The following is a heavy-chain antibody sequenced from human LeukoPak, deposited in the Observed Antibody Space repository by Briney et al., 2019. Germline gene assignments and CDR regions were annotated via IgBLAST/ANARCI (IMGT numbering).Heavy chain of an antibody. V-gene: IGHV4-59*01. D-gene: IGHD2-2*01. J-gene: IGHJ4*02. CDR2: IYYSGST. CDR1: GGSISSYY. CDR3: ARGGPRYCSSTSCYPPRY. Sequence: SETLSLTCTVSGGSISSYYWSRIRQPPGKGLEWIGYIYYSGSTNYNPSLKSRVTISVDTSKNQFSLKLSSVTAADTAVYYCARGGPRYCSSTSCYPPRYWGQGTLVTVSS.